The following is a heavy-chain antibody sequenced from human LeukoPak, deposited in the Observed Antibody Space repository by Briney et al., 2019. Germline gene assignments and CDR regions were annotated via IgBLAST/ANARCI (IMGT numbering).Heavy chain of an antibody. CDR1: GFTFSAYE. V-gene: IGHV3-48*03. Sequence: PGGSLRLSCVVSGFTFSAYEMNWVRQAPGKGLEWVSYISNSDSTISYADSVKGRFTIFGDNAKNSLYLQMNSLRAVDTAVYYCARGQPRSHGSSYYFDYWGQGTLVTVSS. CDR3: ARGQPRSHGSSYYFDY. CDR2: ISNSDSTI. J-gene: IGHJ4*02. D-gene: IGHD6-13*01.